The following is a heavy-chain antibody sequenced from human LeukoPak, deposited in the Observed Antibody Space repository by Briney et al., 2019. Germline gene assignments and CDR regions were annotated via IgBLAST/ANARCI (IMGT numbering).Heavy chain of an antibody. J-gene: IGHJ3*01. V-gene: IGHV3-9*01. CDR2: ISYSSGNI. CDR3: AKDRGGSSELGDAFDV. Sequence: GGSLRLSCAASGFTFSDYSMNWVRQAPGKGLEWVSGISYSSGNIGYVDSVKGRFTISRDNAKNSLYLQMNSLRVEDTALYYCAKDRGGSSELGDAFDVWGQGTMVRVSS. D-gene: IGHD1-26*01. CDR1: GFTFSDYS.